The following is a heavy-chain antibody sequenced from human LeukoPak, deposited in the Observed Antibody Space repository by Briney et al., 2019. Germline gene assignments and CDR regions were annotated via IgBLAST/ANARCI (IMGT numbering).Heavy chain of an antibody. V-gene: IGHV3-48*03. CDR1: GFTFSSYE. CDR2: ISSSGSTI. Sequence: GGSLRLSCAASGFTFSSYEMNWVRQAPGKGLEWVSYISSSGSTIYYADSVKGRFTISRDNAKNSLYLQMYSLRAEDTAVYYCARERTGYFDWWGQGTLVTVSS. D-gene: IGHD2-15*01. J-gene: IGHJ4*02. CDR3: ARERTGYFDW.